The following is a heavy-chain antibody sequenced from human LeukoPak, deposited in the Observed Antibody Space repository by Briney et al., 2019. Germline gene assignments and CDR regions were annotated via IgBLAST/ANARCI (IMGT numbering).Heavy chain of an antibody. CDR2: INHSGST. CDR1: GGSLSGYY. D-gene: IGHD2-15*01. V-gene: IGHV4-34*01. CDR3: AREAVVVAATPAGIWFDP. J-gene: IGHJ5*02. Sequence: PSETLSLTCAVYGGSLSGYYWSWIRQPPGKGLEWIGEINHSGSTNYNPSLKSRVTISVDTSKNQFSLKLSSVTAADTAVYYCAREAVVVAATPAGIWFDPWGQGTLVTVSS.